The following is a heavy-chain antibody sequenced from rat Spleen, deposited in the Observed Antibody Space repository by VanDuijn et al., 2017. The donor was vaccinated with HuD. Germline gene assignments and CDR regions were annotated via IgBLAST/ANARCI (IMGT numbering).Heavy chain of an antibody. Sequence: QVQLKESGPGLVQPSQTLSLTCTVSGFSLSNYGVIWVRQPPGKGLEWMGVIWGDGSTKYNSGLKSRLSISRDTSKSQLFLQMNDLQTEDTAMYFCARSDYSSPYYFDYWGQGVMVTVSS. J-gene: IGHJ2*01. CDR1: GFSLSNYG. CDR3: ARSDYSSPYYFDY. CDR2: IWGDGST. V-gene: IGHV2S61*01. D-gene: IGHD1-2*01.